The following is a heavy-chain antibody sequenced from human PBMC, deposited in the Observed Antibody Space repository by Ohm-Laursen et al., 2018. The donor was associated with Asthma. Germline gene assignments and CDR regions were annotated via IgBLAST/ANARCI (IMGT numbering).Heavy chain of an antibody. V-gene: IGHV3-30-3*01. D-gene: IGHD1-1*01. CDR3: ARCTPGSYYFDY. J-gene: IGHJ4*02. CDR1: GFTFSTYA. CDR2: ISYDGSNK. Sequence: SLRLSCAASGFTFSTYAIHWVRQAPGKGLEWVAVISYDGSNKYYADSVKGRFTISRDNSKNTLYLQMNSLRAEDTAVYYCARCTPGSYYFDYWGQGTLVTVSS.